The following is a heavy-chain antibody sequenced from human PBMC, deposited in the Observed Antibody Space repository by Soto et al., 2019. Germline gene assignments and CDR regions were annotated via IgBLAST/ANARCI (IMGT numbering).Heavy chain of an antibody. V-gene: IGHV3-33*01. CDR3: ARSLARGVSYYFDY. D-gene: IGHD3-10*01. J-gene: IGHJ4*02. Sequence: PGGSLRLSCAASGFTFSSYGMHWVHQAPGKGLEWVAVIWYDGINKYYADSLKGRFTISRDNSKNTLYLQMNSLRAEVTAVYYCARSLARGVSYYFDYWGQGTLVTVSS. CDR2: IWYDGINK. CDR1: GFTFSSYG.